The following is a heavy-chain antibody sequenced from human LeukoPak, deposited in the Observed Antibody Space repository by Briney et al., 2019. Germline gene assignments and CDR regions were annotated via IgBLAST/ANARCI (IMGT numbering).Heavy chain of an antibody. CDR1: GFTFSSYG. V-gene: IGHV3-30*18. D-gene: IGHD2-2*01. CDR3: AKDRLGSSSTLFDY. J-gene: IGHJ4*02. CDR2: ISYDGSNK. Sequence: PGGSLRLSCEASGFTFSSYGMHWVRQAPGKGLEWVAVISYDGSNKYHVDSVKGRFTISRDNSKNTLYLQMNSLRAEDTAVYYCAKDRLGSSSTLFDYWGQGTLVTVSS.